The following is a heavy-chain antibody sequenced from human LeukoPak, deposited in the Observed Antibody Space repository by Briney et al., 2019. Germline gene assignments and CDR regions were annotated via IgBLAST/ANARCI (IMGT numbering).Heavy chain of an antibody. CDR1: GFTFSSYA. V-gene: IGHV3-23*01. J-gene: IGHJ4*02. Sequence: PGGSLRLSCAASGFTFSSYAMSWVRQAPGKGLEWVSAISGSGGSTDYADSVKGRFTISRDNSKNTLYLQMNSLRAEDTAVYYCAKGTYSSGSPLDYWGQGTLVTVSS. CDR3: AKGTYSSGSPLDY. CDR2: ISGSGGST. D-gene: IGHD6-19*01.